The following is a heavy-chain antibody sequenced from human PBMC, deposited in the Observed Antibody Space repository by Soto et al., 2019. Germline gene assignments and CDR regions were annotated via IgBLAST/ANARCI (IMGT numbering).Heavy chain of an antibody. D-gene: IGHD6-13*01. J-gene: IGHJ6*03. Sequence: GGSLRLSCAASGFTVSSNYMSWVRQAPGKGLEWVSVIYSGGSTYYADSVKGRFTISRDNSKNTLYLQMNSLRAEDTAVYYCARLGIEKYYYYYYMDVWGKGTTVTVSS. CDR2: IYSGGST. CDR1: GFTVSSNY. CDR3: ARLGIEKYYYYYYMDV. V-gene: IGHV3-66*01.